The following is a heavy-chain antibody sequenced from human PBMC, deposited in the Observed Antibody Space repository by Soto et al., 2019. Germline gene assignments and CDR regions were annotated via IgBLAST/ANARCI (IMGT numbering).Heavy chain of an antibody. CDR1: GFTFSASA. V-gene: IGHV3-73*02. Sequence: VQVVESGGGLVQPGGSLKLSCAASGFTFSASAMHWVRQTSGKGLEWVGRIRSKANSYATVYAASVKGRFTISRDDSKNTAFLNMNSLKIEDTAVYYCITSDAYCGGDCYQLDNWFDPWGQGTLVTVSS. D-gene: IGHD2-21*02. CDR2: IRSKANSYAT. J-gene: IGHJ5*02. CDR3: ITSDAYCGGDCYQLDNWFDP.